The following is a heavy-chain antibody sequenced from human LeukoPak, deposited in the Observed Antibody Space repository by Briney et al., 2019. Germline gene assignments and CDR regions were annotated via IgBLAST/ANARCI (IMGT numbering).Heavy chain of an antibody. CDR2: IYPGDSAT. J-gene: IGHJ6*03. CDR3: ARHGYSSSWYTNWSYYYYMDV. D-gene: IGHD6-13*01. V-gene: IGHV5-51*01. CDR1: GYSFTSYW. Sequence: PGESLKISCKGSGYSFTSYWIGWVRQMPGKGLGWMGIIYPGDSATRYSPSFQGQVTISADKSISTAYLQWSSLKASDTAMYYCARHGYSSSWYTNWSYYYYMDVWGKGTTVTVSS.